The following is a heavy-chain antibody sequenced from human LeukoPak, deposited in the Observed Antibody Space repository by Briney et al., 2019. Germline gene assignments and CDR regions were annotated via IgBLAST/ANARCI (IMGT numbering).Heavy chain of an antibody. D-gene: IGHD6-19*01. V-gene: IGHV3-23*01. CDR3: ARRIRVAVADLDY. CDR1: GFTFSSYA. J-gene: IGHJ4*02. CDR2: ISGSGGST. Sequence: GGSLRLSCAASGFTFSSYAMSWVRQAPGKGLEWVSAISGSGGSTYYADSVKGRFTISRDNAKNSLYLQMNSLRAEDTAVYYCARRIRVAVADLDYWGQGTLVTVSS.